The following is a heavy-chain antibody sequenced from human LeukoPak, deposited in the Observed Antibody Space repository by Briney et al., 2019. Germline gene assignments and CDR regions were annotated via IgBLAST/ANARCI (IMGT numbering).Heavy chain of an antibody. CDR1: GFTFDDYA. CDR2: ISWNSGSI. J-gene: IGHJ4*02. Sequence: GGSLRLSCAASGFTFDDYAMHWVRQAPGKGLEWVSGISWNSGSIGYADSVKGRFTISRDNAKNSLYLQMNSLRAEDTALYYCAKDMARIAVAGFDYWGQGTLVTVSS. CDR3: AKDMARIAVAGFDY. V-gene: IGHV3-9*01. D-gene: IGHD6-19*01.